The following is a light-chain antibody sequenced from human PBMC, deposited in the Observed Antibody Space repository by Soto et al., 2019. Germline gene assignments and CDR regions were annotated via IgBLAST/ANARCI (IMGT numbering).Light chain of an antibody. CDR1: QSISSC. J-gene: IGKJ1*01. Sequence: DSQMTQSPSTLSASVGDRVTITCRARQSISSCLAWYQQKPGKAPKLLIYDASSLESGVPSRFSGSGSGTEFTLTISGLQPDDFATYYCQQYNSYSPWTFGQGTKVEIK. V-gene: IGKV1-5*01. CDR2: DAS. CDR3: QQYNSYSPWT.